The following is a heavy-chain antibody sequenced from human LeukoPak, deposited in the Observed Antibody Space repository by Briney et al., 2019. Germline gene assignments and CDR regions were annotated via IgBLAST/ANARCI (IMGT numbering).Heavy chain of an antibody. V-gene: IGHV7-4-1*01. CDR2: INTNTGNP. CDR3: ARANIVVVPAAITRDAFDI. Sequence: GASVKVSCKASGYTFTSYAMNWVRQAPGQGLEWMGWINTNTGNPTYAQGFTGRFVFSLDTSVSTAYLQIGSLKAEDTAVYYCARANIVVVPAAITRDAFDIWGQGTMVTVSS. J-gene: IGHJ3*02. D-gene: IGHD2-2*01. CDR1: GYTFTSYA.